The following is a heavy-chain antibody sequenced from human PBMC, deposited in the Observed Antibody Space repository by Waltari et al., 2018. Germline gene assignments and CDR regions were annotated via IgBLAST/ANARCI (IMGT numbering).Heavy chain of an antibody. CDR1: GFTFINNY. J-gene: IGHJ4*02. CDR2: IYAGASGAKT. D-gene: IGHD6-19*01. Sequence: CAASGFTFINNYMTWVRQAPGKGLEWVSVIYAGASGAKTYYADSVKGRFAISSENSGNTLYLQMNSLRADDTAVSFCARAGLGSPLEWLRLFDQWGRGALVTVSS. CDR3: ARAGLGSPLEWLRLFDQ. V-gene: IGHV3-53*01.